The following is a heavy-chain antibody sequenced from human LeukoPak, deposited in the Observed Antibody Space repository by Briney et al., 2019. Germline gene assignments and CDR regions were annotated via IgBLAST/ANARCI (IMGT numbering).Heavy chain of an antibody. V-gene: IGHV3-7*01. CDR1: RFRFTTYW. J-gene: IGHJ4*02. Sequence: GGSLRLSRAASRFRFTTYWMSWVRQVPGHGLEWVSTIKQDGSEKYYVDSVKGRFTISRDNAKSSLSLQMNSLRVDDTAVYYCARDASALHWGQGARVTVSS. CDR3: ARDASALH. CDR2: IKQDGSEK. D-gene: IGHD3-3*01.